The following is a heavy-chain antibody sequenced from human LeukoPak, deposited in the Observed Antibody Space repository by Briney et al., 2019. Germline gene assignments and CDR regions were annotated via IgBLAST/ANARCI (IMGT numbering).Heavy chain of an antibody. V-gene: IGHV4-4*02. Sequence: SETLSLTCSVSIGSISSSKWWSWVRQSPVKGLEWIGEIYLYGTTNYNPSFTSRVTMSVDRSRNQFSLKLSSVTAADTAVYYCARDRPYDFWSGYYRNYYYYYMDVWGKGTTVTVSS. CDR3: ARDRPYDFWSGYYRNYYYYYMDV. CDR1: IGSISSSKW. J-gene: IGHJ6*03. D-gene: IGHD3-3*01. CDR2: IYLYGTT.